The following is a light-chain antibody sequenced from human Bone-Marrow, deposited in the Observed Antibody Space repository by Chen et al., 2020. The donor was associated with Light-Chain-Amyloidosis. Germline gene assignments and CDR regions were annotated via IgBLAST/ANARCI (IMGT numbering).Light chain of an antibody. J-gene: IGKJ5*01. CDR1: QSISGSEQTNY. Sequence: DIVMTQSPDSLAVSLGERATINCKSSQSISGSEQTNYLAWYQQKPGQPLKVLIYWASTRESGVPDRFSGSGSGTDFTLTISSLQTEDVAVYYCQQYYSVPITFGQGTRLEIK. CDR3: QQYYSVPIT. V-gene: IGKV4-1*01. CDR2: WAS.